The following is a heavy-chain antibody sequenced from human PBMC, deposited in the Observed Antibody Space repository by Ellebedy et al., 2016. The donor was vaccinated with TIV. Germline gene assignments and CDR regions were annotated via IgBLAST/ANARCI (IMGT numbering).Heavy chain of an antibody. CDR3: ARARGWYGSDGMDV. CDR2: IYGGGNT. CDR1: GFTVSSNY. J-gene: IGHJ6*04. Sequence: PGGSLRLSCAASGFTVSSNYMSWVHRAPGQGLGWVSVIYGGGNTDYAEHVEGRFTISRDNSKNTVYLQMNSLRAEDTAVYYLARARGWYGSDGMDVWGEGTTVTVSS. D-gene: IGHD6-19*01. V-gene: IGHV3-53*01.